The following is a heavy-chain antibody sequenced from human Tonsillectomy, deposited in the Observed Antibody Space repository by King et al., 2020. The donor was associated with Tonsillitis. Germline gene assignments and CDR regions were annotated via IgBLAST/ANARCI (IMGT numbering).Heavy chain of an antibody. CDR2: ISGSGSYT. J-gene: IGHJ4*02. Sequence: VQLVESGGGLGQSGGSLRLSCAASGFTLSNYAMSWVRQAPGKGLEWVSSISGSGSYTYYADSVEGRFTISRDNSKNTLCLQMNSLRAEDTAVYYCAKQIGFCSGGTCSLDYWGQGALVTVSS. D-gene: IGHD2-15*01. V-gene: IGHV3-23*04. CDR3: AKQIGFCSGGTCSLDY. CDR1: GFTLSNYA.